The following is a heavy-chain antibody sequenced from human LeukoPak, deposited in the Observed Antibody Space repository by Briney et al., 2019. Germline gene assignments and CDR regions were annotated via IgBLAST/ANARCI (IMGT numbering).Heavy chain of an antibody. V-gene: IGHV3-23*01. CDR1: GFTFSSYA. Sequence: GGSLRLSCAASGFTFSSYAMSWVRQAPGKGLEWVSAISGSGGSTYYADSVKGRFTISRDNSKNTLYLQMNSLKTEDTAVYYCPYGSGSYYLGYFTYWGQGTLVTVSS. D-gene: IGHD3-10*01. J-gene: IGHJ4*02. CDR3: PYGSGSYYLGYFTY. CDR2: ISGSGGST.